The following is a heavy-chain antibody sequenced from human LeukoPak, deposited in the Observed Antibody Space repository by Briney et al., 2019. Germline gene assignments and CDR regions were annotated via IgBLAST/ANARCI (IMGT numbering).Heavy chain of an antibody. CDR2: INPKSGAT. CDR1: GYTFTGYY. V-gene: IGHV1-2*02. CDR3: AKGATEGYYYYYGLDV. J-gene: IGHJ6*02. Sequence: VASVKLSCTASGYTFTGYYMHWVRQAPGQGLEWMGWINPKSGATTYAEKLQDRVTLTRDTSINTPYMDLSGLTSDDTAVFYCAKGATEGYYYYYGLDVWGQGTTVTVSS.